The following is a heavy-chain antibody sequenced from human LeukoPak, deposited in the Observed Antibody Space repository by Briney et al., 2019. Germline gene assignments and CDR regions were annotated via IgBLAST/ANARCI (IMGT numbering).Heavy chain of an antibody. J-gene: IGHJ2*01. D-gene: IGHD1-1*01. Sequence: GGSLRLSCAASGFTFSSYAMSWVRQAPGKGLEWVSSISGSGGSTYYADSVKGRFTISRDNSKNTLYLQMNSLRAEDTALYYCAEWNSVYWYFDLWGRGTLVTVSS. CDR3: AEWNSVYWYFDL. V-gene: IGHV3-23*01. CDR2: ISGSGGST. CDR1: GFTFSSYA.